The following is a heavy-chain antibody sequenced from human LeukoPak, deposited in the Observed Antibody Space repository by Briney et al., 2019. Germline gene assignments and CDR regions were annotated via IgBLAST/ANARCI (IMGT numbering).Heavy chain of an antibody. Sequence: GASVKVSCKASGYTFTSYDINWVRQATGQGLEWMGWMNPNSGNTGYAQKFQGRVTMTRNTSISTAYMELSSLRSEDTAVYYCARVPLYYYDSSGPDDYWGQGTLVTVSS. CDR1: GYTFTSYD. J-gene: IGHJ4*02. CDR3: ARVPLYYYDSSGPDDY. V-gene: IGHV1-8*01. CDR2: MNPNSGNT. D-gene: IGHD3-22*01.